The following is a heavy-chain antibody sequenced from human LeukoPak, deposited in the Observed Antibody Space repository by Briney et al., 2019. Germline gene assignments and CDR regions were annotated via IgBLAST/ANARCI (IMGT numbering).Heavy chain of an antibody. CDR3: ARGKVLAQDAFDI. V-gene: IGHV1-2*02. D-gene: IGHD4/OR15-4a*01. J-gene: IGHJ3*02. Sequence: ASVKVSCKAFGYTFTDYYIHWVRQAPGQGLEWMGWINPYSGGTSYAQNFQGRVTMTRDTSINTVYMELSRLRSDDTAISYCARGKVLAQDAFDIWGQGTVVTVSS. CDR1: GYTFTDYY. CDR2: INPYSGGT.